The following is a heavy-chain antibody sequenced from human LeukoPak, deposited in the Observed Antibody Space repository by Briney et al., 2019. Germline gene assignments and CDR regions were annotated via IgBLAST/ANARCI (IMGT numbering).Heavy chain of an antibody. CDR2: IYSGGST. CDR3: ARLAYYDSSGLDY. Sequence: GGSLRLSCAASGFTFSSYSVNWVRQAPGKGLEWVSVIYSGGSTYYADSVKGRFTISRDNSKNTLYLQMNSLRAEDTAVYYCARLAYYDSSGLDYWGQGTLVTVSS. J-gene: IGHJ4*02. CDR1: GFTFSSYS. V-gene: IGHV3-53*01. D-gene: IGHD3-22*01.